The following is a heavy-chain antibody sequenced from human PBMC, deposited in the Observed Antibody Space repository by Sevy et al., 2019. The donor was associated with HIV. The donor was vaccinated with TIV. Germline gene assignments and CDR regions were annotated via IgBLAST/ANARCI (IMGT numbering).Heavy chain of an antibody. V-gene: IGHV3-49*03. CDR2: ITRNSYEAYGGTT. CDR3: TRGLATADTPEYYFDY. Sequence: GGSLRLSCTTSGFTFDDYAMSWFRQAPGKGLEWVAFITRNSYEAYGGTTDYAASVKAIIIISRDESKSVAYLQMNSLKAEDTAVYYCTRGLATADTPEYYFDYWGQGTLATVSS. CDR1: GFTFDDYA. J-gene: IGHJ4*02. D-gene: IGHD5-12*01.